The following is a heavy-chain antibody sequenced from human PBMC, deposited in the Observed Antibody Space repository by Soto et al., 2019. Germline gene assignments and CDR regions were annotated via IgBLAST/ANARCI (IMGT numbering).Heavy chain of an antibody. D-gene: IGHD3-16*01. CDR1: GFIFRNYW. CDR2: IKDDGSDI. J-gene: IGHJ1*01. CDR3: ATTLTTSAEYFQH. Sequence: EVQLVESGGCLVQPGGSLRLSCAASGFIFRNYWMSWVRQAPGKGLEWVAHIKDDGSDIHYVDSVKDRFTISRDNAKSSLILQMNSLRTEDTAVYYCATTLTTSAEYFQHWGQGTPVTVSS. V-gene: IGHV3-7*01.